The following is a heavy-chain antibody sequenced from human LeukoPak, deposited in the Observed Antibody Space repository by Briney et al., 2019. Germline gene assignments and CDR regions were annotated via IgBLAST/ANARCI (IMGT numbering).Heavy chain of an antibody. V-gene: IGHV3-33*01. CDR3: ARGHAVSLFDY. CDR2: IWYDGSNK. J-gene: IGHJ4*02. Sequence: GGSLRLSCAASGFTFSSYGMHWVRQAPGKGLEWVAVIWYDGSNKYYADSVKGRFTIPRDNSKNTLYLQMNSLRAEDTAVYYCARGHAVSLFDYWGQGTLVTVSS. D-gene: IGHD1-20*01. CDR1: GFTFSSYG.